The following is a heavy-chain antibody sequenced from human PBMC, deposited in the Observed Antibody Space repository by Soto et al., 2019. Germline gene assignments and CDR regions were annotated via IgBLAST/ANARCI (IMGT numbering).Heavy chain of an antibody. CDR2: IYYSGST. CDR3: ARGLRPQQMYYFDY. D-gene: IGHD5-12*01. Sequence: PSETLSLTCTVSGGSISSYYWSWIRQPPGKGLEWIGYIYYSGSTNYNPSLKSRVTISVDTSKNQFSLKLSSVTAADTAVYYCARGLRPQQMYYFDYWGQGTLVTVSS. CDR1: GGSISSYY. J-gene: IGHJ4*02. V-gene: IGHV4-59*01.